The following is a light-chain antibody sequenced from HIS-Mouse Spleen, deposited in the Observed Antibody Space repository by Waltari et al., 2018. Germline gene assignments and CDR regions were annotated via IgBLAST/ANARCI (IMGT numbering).Light chain of an antibody. CDR1: SSYFGSYNL. CDR3: CSYAGSSTSVV. J-gene: IGLJ2*01. V-gene: IGLV2-23*01. Sequence: QSALTQPASVSGSPGQSITISCTGTSSYFGSYNLVSWYQQPPGKAPKLMIYEGSKRPSGVSNRFSGSKSGNTASLTISGLQAEDEADYYCCSYAGSSTSVVFGGGTKLTVL. CDR2: EGS.